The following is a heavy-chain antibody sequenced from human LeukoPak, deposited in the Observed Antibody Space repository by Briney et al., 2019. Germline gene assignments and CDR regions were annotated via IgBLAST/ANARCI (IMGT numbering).Heavy chain of an antibody. J-gene: IGHJ4*02. Sequence: GGSLRLSCAASGFTFSSYGMHWVRQAPGKGLEWVAVISYDGSNKYYADSVKGRFTISRDNSKNTLYLQMNSLRAEDTAVYYCAKGNQYYDILTGLDYWGQGTLVTVSS. D-gene: IGHD3-9*01. V-gene: IGHV3-30*18. CDR1: GFTFSSYG. CDR3: AKGNQYYDILTGLDY. CDR2: ISYDGSNK.